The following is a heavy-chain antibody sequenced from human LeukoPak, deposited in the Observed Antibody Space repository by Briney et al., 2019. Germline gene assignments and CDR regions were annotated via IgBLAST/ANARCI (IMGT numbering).Heavy chain of an antibody. CDR2: TYYRSKWYY. D-gene: IGHD2-2*01. V-gene: IGHV6-1*01. Sequence: SQTLSLTCALSGDTVSTNSAAWNWIRQSPSSGLEWLGRTYYRSKWYYDYAVSLKSRMTIYSDTSKNQVSLQLNSVTPEDTALYYCTREQLNYFGHWGQGTLVTVSS. CDR1: GDTVSTNSAA. CDR3: TREQLNYFGH. J-gene: IGHJ4*02.